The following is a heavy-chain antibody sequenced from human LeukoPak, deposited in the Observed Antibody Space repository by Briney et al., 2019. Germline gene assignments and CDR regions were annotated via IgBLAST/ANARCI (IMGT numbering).Heavy chain of an antibody. D-gene: IGHD4-17*01. J-gene: IGHJ4*02. V-gene: IGHV4-39*07. CDR2: IYYSGST. CDR3: ARASHDYGDYSHFDY. CDR1: GGSISSSNFY. Sequence: SETLSLTCTVSGGSISSSNFYWGWIRQPPGKGLEWIGSIYYSGSTYYNPSLKSRVTISVDTSKNQFSLKLSSVTAADTAVYYCARASHDYGDYSHFDYWGQGTLVTVSS.